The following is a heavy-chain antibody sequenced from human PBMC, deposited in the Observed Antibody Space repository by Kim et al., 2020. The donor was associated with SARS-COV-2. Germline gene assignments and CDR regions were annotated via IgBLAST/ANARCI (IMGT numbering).Heavy chain of an antibody. D-gene: IGHD3-22*01. J-gene: IGHJ4*02. Sequence: GGSLRLSCAASRFTFGSHAMHWVRQAPGKGLEWVALIWYDGSKKYYVDSVKGRFTISRDNSKNTLYLQMNSLREEDTAVYYCARGKYDYDGSGYYLDQWGQGALVTVSS. CDR2: IWYDGSKK. CDR3: ARGKYDYDGSGYYLDQ. CDR1: RFTFGSHA. V-gene: IGHV3-33*08.